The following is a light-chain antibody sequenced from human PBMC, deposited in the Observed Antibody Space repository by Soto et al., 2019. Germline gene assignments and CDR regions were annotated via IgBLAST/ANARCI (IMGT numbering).Light chain of an antibody. V-gene: IGLV3-1*01. CDR1: KLGDKY. CDR3: QAWDSSTYV. Sequence: SYELTQPPSVSVSPGQTASITCSGDKLGDKYACWYQQKPGQSPVLVIYQDSKRPSGIPERFSGSNSGNTATLTISGTQAXXXXXXYCQAWDSSTYVFGTGTKLTV. J-gene: IGLJ1*01. CDR2: QDS.